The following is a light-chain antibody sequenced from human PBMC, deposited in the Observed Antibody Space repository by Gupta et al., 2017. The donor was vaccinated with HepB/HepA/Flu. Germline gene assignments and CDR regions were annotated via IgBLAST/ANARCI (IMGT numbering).Light chain of an antibody. CDR3: CSYAASYV. CDR1: SSDFGSYNL. J-gene: IGLJ1*01. V-gene: IGLV2-23*02. Sequence: QSALTQPASVSRSPGQSITISCTGTSSDFGSYNLVSWYQQHPGKAPKLMIYEVSKRPSGVSNRFSGSKSGNTASLTISGLQAEDEADYYCCSYAASYVFGTGTKVTVL. CDR2: EVS.